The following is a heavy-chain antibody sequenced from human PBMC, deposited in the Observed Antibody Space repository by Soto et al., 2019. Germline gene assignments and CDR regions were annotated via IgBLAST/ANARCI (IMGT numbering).Heavy chain of an antibody. CDR3: ARDRVRGVTPESMDV. V-gene: IGHV1-69*01. D-gene: IGHD3-10*01. Sequence: QVQLVQSGAEVKKPGSSVKVSCKASGGTFSSYAISWVRQAPGQGLEWMGGIIPIFGTANYAQKFHGRVTITADESTSTADMELSSLRSEDTAVYYCARDRVRGVTPESMDVWGQGTTVTVSS. J-gene: IGHJ6*02. CDR2: IIPIFGTA. CDR1: GGTFSSYA.